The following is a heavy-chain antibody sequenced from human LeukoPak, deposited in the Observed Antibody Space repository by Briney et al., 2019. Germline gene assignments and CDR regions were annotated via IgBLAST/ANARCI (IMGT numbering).Heavy chain of an antibody. V-gene: IGHV3-23*01. CDR1: GFTFSTYA. CDR2: IRGNGHTT. CDR3: AKDMDDSSGFYYYYH. J-gene: IGHJ1*01. D-gene: IGHD3-22*01. Sequence: GGSLRLSCAASGFTFSTYAMSWARQAPGKGLEWVSTIRGNGHTTHYADSVKGRFTISRDNSKNTLYLQMNSLRAEDTAVYYCAKDMDDSSGFYYYYHWGQGTLVTVSS.